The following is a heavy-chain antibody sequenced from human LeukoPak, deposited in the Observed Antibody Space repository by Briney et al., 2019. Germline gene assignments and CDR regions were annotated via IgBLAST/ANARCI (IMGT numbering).Heavy chain of an antibody. J-gene: IGHJ6*03. V-gene: IGHV1-2*02. CDR3: AREGQFSGSNGVIYMDV. CDR1: GYTFTSYY. Sequence: ASVKVSCKASGYTFTSYYIHWVRQAPGQGLEWMGWINPNSGGTNYAQKFQGRVTMTRDTSIRTAYMELSRLRSDDTAVYFCAREGQFSGSNGVIYMDVWGKGTTVTISS. D-gene: IGHD1-26*01. CDR2: INPNSGGT.